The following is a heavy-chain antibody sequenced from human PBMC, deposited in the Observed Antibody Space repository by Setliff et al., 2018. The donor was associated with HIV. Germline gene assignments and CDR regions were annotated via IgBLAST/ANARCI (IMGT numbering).Heavy chain of an antibody. CDR2: IYPGDSDT. V-gene: IGHV5-51*01. CDR3: ATWTRAETSENSQH. CDR1: GYSFTIYW. D-gene: IGHD4-17*01. Sequence: PGESLKISCKASGYSFTIYWIGWVRQMPGKGLEWMGVIYPGDSDTRYSPSFQGQVTISADKPITTAYVQWSSLKASDTAMYYCATWTRAETSENSQHWGQGTLVTVSS. J-gene: IGHJ1*01.